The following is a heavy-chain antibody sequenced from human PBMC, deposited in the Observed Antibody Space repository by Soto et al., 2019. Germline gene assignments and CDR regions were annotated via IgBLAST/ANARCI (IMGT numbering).Heavy chain of an antibody. Sequence: EVQLVESGGGLVQPGGSLRLSCAASGFTFSSYWMSWFRQAPGKGLEWVANIKQDGSEENYVDSVKGRFTISRDNAKNALDLQMNSRRVEDTAVSYCAREIAARLWGKGTTVTVSS. D-gene: IGHD6-6*01. CDR3: AREIAARL. CDR1: GFTFSSYW. CDR2: IKQDGSEE. V-gene: IGHV3-7*01. J-gene: IGHJ6*04.